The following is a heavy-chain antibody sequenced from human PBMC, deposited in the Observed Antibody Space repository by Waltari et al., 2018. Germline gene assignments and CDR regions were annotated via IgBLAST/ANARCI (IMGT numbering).Heavy chain of an antibody. Sequence: EVQLVESGGGVVKPGGSLSLSCAASGFTFSSSNMNWVRQAPGKVLWWVSIISYSGGYIYYADSVKGRFTVSRDNAKNSLYLQMNSLRAEDTAVYYCARDHEYGGKADYWGQGTLVTVSS. CDR3: ARDHEYGGKADY. J-gene: IGHJ4*02. CDR2: ISYSGGYI. D-gene: IGHD4-17*01. CDR1: GFTFSSSN. V-gene: IGHV3-21*01.